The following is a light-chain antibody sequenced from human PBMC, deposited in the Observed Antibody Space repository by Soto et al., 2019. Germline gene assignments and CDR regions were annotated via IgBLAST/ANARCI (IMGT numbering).Light chain of an antibody. CDR1: QSVSSS. CDR2: GAS. Sequence: EIVMTQSPATLSVSPGERATLSCRASQSVSSSLAWYQQKPGQAPRLLIYGASSRATGIPARFSGSGSGTEFTLTISSLQSEDFAVYYCQQYNFRFITFGGGTKVEIK. CDR3: QQYNFRFIT. J-gene: IGKJ4*01. V-gene: IGKV3-15*01.